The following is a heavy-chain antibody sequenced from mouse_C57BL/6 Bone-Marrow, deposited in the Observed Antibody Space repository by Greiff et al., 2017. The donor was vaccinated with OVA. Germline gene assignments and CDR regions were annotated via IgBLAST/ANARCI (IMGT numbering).Heavy chain of an antibody. Sequence: QVQLQQPGAELVRPGTSVKLSCKASGYTFTSYWMHWVKQRPGQGLEWIGVIDPSVSYTNYNQKFKGKATLTVDTSSSTAYMQLSSLTSEDSAVYYCARGKLTWEGWYFDVWGTGTTVTVSS. CDR3: ARGKLTWEGWYFDV. V-gene: IGHV1-59*01. D-gene: IGHD4-1*01. CDR1: GYTFTSYW. CDR2: IDPSVSYT. J-gene: IGHJ1*03.